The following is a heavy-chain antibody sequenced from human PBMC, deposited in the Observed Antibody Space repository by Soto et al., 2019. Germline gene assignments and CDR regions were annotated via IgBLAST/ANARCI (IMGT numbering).Heavy chain of an antibody. V-gene: IGHV3-53*01. J-gene: IGHJ4*02. Sequence: EVQLVESGGGLIQPGGSLRLSCAVSGFTVSNNYMSWVRQAPGKGLEGVSVIYSGGYTAYGDSVKGRFTISRDNSKNTVFLQRRSLGADGWGGFYWATIGGGGGYWGQGTLVTVSS. CDR2: IYSGGYT. CDR3: ATIGGGGGY. CDR1: GFTVSNNY. D-gene: IGHD3-10*01.